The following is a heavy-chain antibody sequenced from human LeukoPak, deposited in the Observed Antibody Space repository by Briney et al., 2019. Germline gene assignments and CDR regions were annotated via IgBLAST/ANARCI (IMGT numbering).Heavy chain of an antibody. J-gene: IGHJ5*02. Sequence: GGSLRLSCAASGFTFSTYSMNWVRQAPGKGLEWVSYISGNSASIYYADSVKGRFTISRDNAKNSLYLQMNSLRAEDTAVYYCAKEGGSGSYQISWGQGTLVTVSS. CDR2: ISGNSASI. CDR1: GFTFSTYS. V-gene: IGHV3-48*01. D-gene: IGHD3-10*01. CDR3: AKEGGSGSYQIS.